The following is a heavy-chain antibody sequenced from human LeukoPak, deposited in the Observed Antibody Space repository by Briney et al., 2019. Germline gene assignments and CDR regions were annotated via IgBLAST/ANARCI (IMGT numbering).Heavy chain of an antibody. V-gene: IGHV1-46*01. J-gene: IGHJ6*02. D-gene: IGHD3-9*01. CDR2: INPSGGST. CDR3: AKDRHMVRYFDWTAESYYYGMDV. Sequence: ASVKVSCKASGYTFTSYYMHWVRQAPGQGLEWMGIINPSGGSTSYAQKFQGRVTMTRDTSTSTVYMELSSLRSEDTAVYYCAKDRHMVRYFDWTAESYYYGMDVWGQGTTVTVSS. CDR1: GYTFTSYY.